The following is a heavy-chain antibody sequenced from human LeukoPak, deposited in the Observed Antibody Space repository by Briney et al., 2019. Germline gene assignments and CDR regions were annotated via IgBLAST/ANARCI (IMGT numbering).Heavy chain of an antibody. Sequence: ASVKVSCKASGYTFTGYYMHWVRQAPGQGLEWMGWINPNSGGTNYAQKFQGRVTMTRDTYISTAYMELSRLRYDDTAVYYCARTWKYYDILTGYAIDYWGQGTLVTVSS. CDR2: INPNSGGT. J-gene: IGHJ4*02. CDR1: GYTFTGYY. D-gene: IGHD3-9*01. CDR3: ARTWKYYDILTGYAIDY. V-gene: IGHV1-2*02.